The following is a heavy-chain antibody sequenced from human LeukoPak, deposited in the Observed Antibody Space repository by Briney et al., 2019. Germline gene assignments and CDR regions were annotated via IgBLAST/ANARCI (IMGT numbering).Heavy chain of an antibody. CDR3: ARAETITMVRGVPDY. CDR2: INPNSGGT. Sequence: ASVKVSCKASGYTFTGYYMHWVRQAPGQGLEWMGWINPNSGGTNYAQKFQGRVTMTRDTSISTAYMELSRLRSDDTAVYYCARAETITMVRGVPDYWGQGTLVTVSS. V-gene: IGHV1-2*02. CDR1: GYTFTGYY. J-gene: IGHJ4*02. D-gene: IGHD3-10*01.